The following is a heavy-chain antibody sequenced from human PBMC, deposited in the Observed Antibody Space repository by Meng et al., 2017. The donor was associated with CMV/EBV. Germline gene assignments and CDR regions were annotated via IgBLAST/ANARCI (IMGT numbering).Heavy chain of an antibody. CDR2: INPSGGST. Sequence: QGQQVQSGAEVEKAGALVKVSCKASGYTFTSYYLHWVRQAPGQGLEWMGIINPSGGSTSYAQKFQGRVTMTRDTSTSTVYMELSSLRSEDTAVYYCARGPILRKVVAATSHFDYWGQGTLVTVSS. J-gene: IGHJ4*02. CDR3: ARGPILRKVVAATSHFDY. CDR1: GYTFTSYY. D-gene: IGHD2-15*01. V-gene: IGHV1-46*01.